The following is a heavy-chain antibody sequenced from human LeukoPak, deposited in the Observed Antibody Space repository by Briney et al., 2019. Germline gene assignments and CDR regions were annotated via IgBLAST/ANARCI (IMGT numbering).Heavy chain of an antibody. CDR2: ISAYNGNT. V-gene: IGHV1-18*01. J-gene: IGHJ6*03. CDR1: GYTFTSYG. D-gene: IGHD3-9*01. Sequence: GASVKVSCKASGYTFTSYGISWVRQAPGQGLEWMGWISAYNGNTNYAQKLQGRVTMTTDTSTSTAYMELRSLRSDDTAVYYCARVPLRYFDWLGALRYNYYYYYYMDVWGKGTTVTISS. CDR3: ARVPLRYFDWLGALRYNYYYYYYMDV.